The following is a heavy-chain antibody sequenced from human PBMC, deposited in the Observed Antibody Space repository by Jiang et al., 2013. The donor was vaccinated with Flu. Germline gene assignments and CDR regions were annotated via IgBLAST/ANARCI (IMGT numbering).Heavy chain of an antibody. CDR1: GYTFTSYY. Sequence: KVSCKASGYTFTSYYMHWVRQAPGQGLEWMGIINPSGGSTSYAQKFQGRVTMTRDTSTSTVYMELSSLRSEDTAVYYCARAPRSASSGYYPPFDYWGQGTLVTVSS. D-gene: IGHD3-22*01. J-gene: IGHJ4*02. CDR2: INPSGGST. V-gene: IGHV1-46*03. CDR3: ARAPRSASSGYYPPFDY.